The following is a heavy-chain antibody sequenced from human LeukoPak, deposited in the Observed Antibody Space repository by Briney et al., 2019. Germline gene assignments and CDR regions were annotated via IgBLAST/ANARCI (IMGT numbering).Heavy chain of an antibody. Sequence: GGSLRLSCEAAGFTFSSYEMNWVRQAPGKGLEWVSYISVSASTIYYADSVKGRFTISRDNARNTLYLETNSLRADDTAVYYCARANGGRFDYWAQGTLVTVSS. D-gene: IGHD4-23*01. CDR3: ARANGGRFDY. J-gene: IGHJ4*02. CDR2: ISVSASTI. CDR1: GFTFSSYE. V-gene: IGHV3-48*03.